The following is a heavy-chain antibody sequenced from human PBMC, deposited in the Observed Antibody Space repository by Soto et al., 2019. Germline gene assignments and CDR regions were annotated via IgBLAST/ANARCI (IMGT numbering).Heavy chain of an antibody. Sequence: ASVKVSCKASGYTFTSYGISWVRQAPGQGLEWMGWISAYNGNTNYAQKLQGRVTMTTDTSTSTACMELRSLRSDDTAVYYCARDQWYSSGWYFDYWGQRTLVTVSS. CDR3: ARDQWYSSGWYFDY. J-gene: IGHJ4*02. V-gene: IGHV1-18*04. D-gene: IGHD6-19*01. CDR2: ISAYNGNT. CDR1: GYTFTSYG.